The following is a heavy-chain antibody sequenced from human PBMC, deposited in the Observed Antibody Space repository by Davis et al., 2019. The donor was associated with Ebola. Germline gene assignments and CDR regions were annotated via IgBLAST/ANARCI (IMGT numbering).Heavy chain of an antibody. D-gene: IGHD1-14*01. V-gene: IGHV5-51*01. J-gene: IGHJ4*02. Sequence: GESLKISCKGSGYKFTDYWIGWARQMPGKGLEWMGIIYPEDSETTYSPSFQGQVTISVDKSMNTAHLQWSSLKASDTAIYYCATWYGAPTPDYWGQGTLVSVSS. CDR2: IYPEDSET. CDR3: ATWYGAPTPDY. CDR1: GYKFTDYW.